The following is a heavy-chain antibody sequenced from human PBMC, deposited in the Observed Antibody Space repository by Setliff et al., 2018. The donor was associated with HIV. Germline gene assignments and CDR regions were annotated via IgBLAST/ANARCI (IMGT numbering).Heavy chain of an antibody. CDR3: ATQWDIVMVPGQGGFDI. CDR1: GYTFTSSG. CDR2: IGTYNGDT. D-gene: IGHD2-2*01. J-gene: IGHJ3*02. V-gene: IGHV1-18*01. Sequence: ASVKVSCKASGYTFTSSGITWVRQAPGQGLEWMGWIGTYNGDTNYAQKFQGRVTMTTDTSTSTAYMELMSLISDDTAIYYCATQWDIVMVPGQGGFDIWAQGTRVTVSS.